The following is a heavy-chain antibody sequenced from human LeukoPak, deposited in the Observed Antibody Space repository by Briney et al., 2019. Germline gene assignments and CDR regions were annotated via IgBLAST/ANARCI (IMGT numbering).Heavy chain of an antibody. J-gene: IGHJ6*03. Sequence: SETPSLTCTVSGGSISSHYWSWIRQPPGKGLEWIGYIYYSGSTNYNPSLKSRVTISVDTSKNQFSLKLSSVTAADTAVYYCARHQLYYDFWSGYNYYYMDVWGKGTTVTVSS. D-gene: IGHD3-3*01. CDR1: GGSISSHY. CDR3: ARHQLYYDFWSGYNYYYMDV. V-gene: IGHV4-59*08. CDR2: IYYSGST.